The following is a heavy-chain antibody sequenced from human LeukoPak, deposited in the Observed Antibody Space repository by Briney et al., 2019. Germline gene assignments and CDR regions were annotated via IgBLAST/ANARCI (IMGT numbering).Heavy chain of an antibody. CDR1: GDYIISDSSSTYY. J-gene: IGHJ4*02. V-gene: IGHV4-59*08. Sequence: NPSETLSLTCTVPGDYIISDSSSTYYWSWIRQPPGKGLEWIAYIYNSGSTNYSPSLKGRVTISLDTSKKQFSLKLSSVTAADTAVYYCARHLSRGYCDYWGQGTLVTISA. CDR2: IYNSGST. CDR3: ARHLSRGYCDY. D-gene: IGHD3-16*02.